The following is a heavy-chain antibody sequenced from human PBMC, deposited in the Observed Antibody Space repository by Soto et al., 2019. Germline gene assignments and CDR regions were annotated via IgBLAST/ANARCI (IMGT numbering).Heavy chain of an antibody. Sequence: GGSLRLSCEASGFTFSNYAMTWVRQAPEKGPEWVSTITATGSPTWYADSVRGRFTISRDNSKNTLYLQLNSLRAEDTALYYCARDLEGNWSGDVWGQGATVTVSS. CDR1: GFTFSNYA. CDR3: ARDLEGNWSGDV. CDR2: ITATGSPT. D-gene: IGHD1-20*01. J-gene: IGHJ6*02. V-gene: IGHV3-23*01.